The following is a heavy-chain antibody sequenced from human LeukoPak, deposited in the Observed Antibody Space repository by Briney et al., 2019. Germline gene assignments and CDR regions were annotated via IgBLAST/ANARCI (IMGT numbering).Heavy chain of an antibody. D-gene: IGHD1-26*01. Sequence: GGSLRLSCAASGFTVSSNYMSWVRQAPGKGLEWVSVMYSGGSTYYADSVKGRFTISSDNSKNTLYLQMNSLRAEDTAVYYCARGALSESYPYYFDYWGQGTLVTVSS. V-gene: IGHV3-53*01. CDR2: MYSGGST. J-gene: IGHJ4*02. CDR1: GFTVSSNY. CDR3: ARGALSESYPYYFDY.